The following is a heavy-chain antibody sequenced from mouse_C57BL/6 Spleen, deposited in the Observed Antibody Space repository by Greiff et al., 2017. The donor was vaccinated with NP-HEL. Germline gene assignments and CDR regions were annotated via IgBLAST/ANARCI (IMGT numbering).Heavy chain of an antibody. V-gene: IGHV1-74*01. CDR2: IHPSDSDT. D-gene: IGHD1-1*01. Sequence: QVQLQQSGAELVKPGASVKVSCKASGYTFTSYWMHWVKQRPGQGLELIGRIHPSDSDTNYNQKFKGKATLTVDKSSSTAYMQLSSLTSEDSAVYYCAILGTYYYAMDYWGQGTSVTVSS. CDR1: GYTFTSYW. CDR3: AILGTYYYAMDY. J-gene: IGHJ4*01.